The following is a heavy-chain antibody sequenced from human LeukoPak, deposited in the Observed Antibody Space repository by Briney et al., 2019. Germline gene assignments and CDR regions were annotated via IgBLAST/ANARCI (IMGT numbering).Heavy chain of an antibody. D-gene: IGHD3-9*01. CDR3: AKDGLLYDILTGFDY. Sequence: PGGSLRLSCAASGFTFSSYGMHWVRQTPGKGLEWVAFIRYDGSNKYYADSVKGRFTISRDNSKNTLYLQMNSLRAEDTAVYYCAKDGLLYDILTGFDYWGQGTLVTVSS. V-gene: IGHV3-30*02. CDR1: GFTFSSYG. CDR2: IRYDGSNK. J-gene: IGHJ4*02.